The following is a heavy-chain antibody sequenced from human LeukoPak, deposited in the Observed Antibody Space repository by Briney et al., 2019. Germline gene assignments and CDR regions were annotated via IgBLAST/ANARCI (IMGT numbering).Heavy chain of an antibody. Sequence: PSETLSLTCTVSGGSISNYYWNWIRQPPGKGLEWIGYIYYTGSTNYNPSLKSRVTMSVDTSKNQFSLNLRSVTPEDTAVYYCARNLIPEQLVLNFWGQGTLVTVSS. CDR3: ARNLIPEQLVLNF. CDR2: IYYTGST. V-gene: IGHV4-59*01. D-gene: IGHD6-13*01. J-gene: IGHJ4*02. CDR1: GGSISNYY.